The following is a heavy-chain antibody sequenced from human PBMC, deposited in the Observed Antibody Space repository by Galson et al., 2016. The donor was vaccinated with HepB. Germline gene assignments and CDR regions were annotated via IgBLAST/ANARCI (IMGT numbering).Heavy chain of an antibody. CDR1: GDSVTKYY. J-gene: IGHJ6*02. CDR3: ARRSTNYYFGMDV. V-gene: IGHV4-59*08. CDR2: INYSWNT. Sequence: SETLSLTCTVSGDSVTKYYWSWIRQTPGKGLEWLGYINYSWNTYYNPSLKSQVTMSVDTSKNQFSLRLNSVPAADTAVYYCARRSTNYYFGMDVWGQGTTVIVSS.